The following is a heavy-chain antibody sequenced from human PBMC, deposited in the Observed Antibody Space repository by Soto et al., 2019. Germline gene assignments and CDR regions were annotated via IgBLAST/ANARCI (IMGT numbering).Heavy chain of an antibody. Sequence: PGGSLRLSCAASGFTVSSNYMSWVRQAPGKGLEWVSVIYSGGSTYYADSVKGRFTISRDNSKNTLYLQMNSLRAEDTAVYYCARDIDYYGSGSYYGYWGQGXLVTVSS. J-gene: IGHJ4*02. CDR2: IYSGGST. CDR3: ARDIDYYGSGSYYGY. V-gene: IGHV3-53*01. CDR1: GFTVSSNY. D-gene: IGHD3-10*01.